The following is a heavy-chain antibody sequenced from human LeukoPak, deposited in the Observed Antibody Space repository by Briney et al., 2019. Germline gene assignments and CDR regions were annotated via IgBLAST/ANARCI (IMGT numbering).Heavy chain of an antibody. Sequence: GGSLRLSCAASGFTFSSYWMHWVRQAPGKGLVWVSRINSDGSSANYADSVKGRFTISRDNAKNTLYLQMNSLRAEDTAVYYCAAYYYDSSGYYHDGFHIWGQGTMVTVSS. D-gene: IGHD3-22*01. CDR1: GFTFSSYW. J-gene: IGHJ3*02. V-gene: IGHV3-74*01. CDR2: INSDGSSA. CDR3: AAYYYDSSGYYHDGFHI.